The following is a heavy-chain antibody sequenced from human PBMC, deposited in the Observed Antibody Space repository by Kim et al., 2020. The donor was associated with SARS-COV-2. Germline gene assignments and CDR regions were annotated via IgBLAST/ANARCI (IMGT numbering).Heavy chain of an antibody. CDR1: GGSISSYY. Sequence: SETLSLTCTVSGGSISSYYWNWIRQPPGKGLEWIGYVYYSGSTNYSPSLKSRVTISVDTSKNQFSLKLTSVTAADTAVYYCARGYYDSYYFEYWGQGTLV. D-gene: IGHD3-22*01. CDR3: ARGYYDSYYFEY. V-gene: IGHV4-59*01. J-gene: IGHJ4*02. CDR2: VYYSGST.